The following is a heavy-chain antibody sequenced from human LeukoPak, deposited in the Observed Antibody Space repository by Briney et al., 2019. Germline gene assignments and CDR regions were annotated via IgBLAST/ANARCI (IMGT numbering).Heavy chain of an antibody. V-gene: IGHV3-23*01. CDR2: ITGSGTNR. D-gene: IGHD3-9*01. CDR3: VIWGDYDVLTGYYVPDY. J-gene: IGHJ4*02. CDR1: GFTFSNYA. Sequence: GGSLLLSCVASGFTFSNYAMSWVRQAPGKGLKWVSAITGSGTNRYYADSLKGRFTTSRDNSKNTVFLQMNSLRHEDTAIYYCVIWGDYDVLTGYYVPDYWGQGTLVTVAS.